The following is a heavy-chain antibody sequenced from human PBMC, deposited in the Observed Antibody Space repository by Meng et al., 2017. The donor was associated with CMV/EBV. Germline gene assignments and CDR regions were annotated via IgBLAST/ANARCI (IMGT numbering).Heavy chain of an antibody. Sequence: SETLSLTCTVSGGSISSSSYYWGWIRQPPGKGLEWIGSIYYSGSTYYNPSLKSRVTISVDRSKNQFSLNLSSVTAADTAVYYCARGNSYESSGYYYGGMDVWGQGTTVTVSS. CDR1: GGSISSSSYY. CDR3: ARGNSYESSGYYYGGMDV. V-gene: IGHV4-39*07. J-gene: IGHJ6*02. CDR2: IYYSGST. D-gene: IGHD3-22*01.